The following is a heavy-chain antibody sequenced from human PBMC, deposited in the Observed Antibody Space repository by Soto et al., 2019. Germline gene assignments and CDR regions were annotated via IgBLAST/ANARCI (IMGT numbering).Heavy chain of an antibody. D-gene: IGHD6-13*01. V-gene: IGHV3-21*01. J-gene: IGHJ5*02. CDR2: ISSSSSYT. Sequence: EVQLVESGGGLVKPGGSLRLSCAASGFTFSSYSMNWVRRAPGKGLEWVSSISSSSSYTYYADSVKGRFTISRDNAKNSLYLQMNSLRAEDTAVYYCAREQSSSWSQRYNWFDPWGQGTLVTVSS. CDR3: AREQSSSWSQRYNWFDP. CDR1: GFTFSSYS.